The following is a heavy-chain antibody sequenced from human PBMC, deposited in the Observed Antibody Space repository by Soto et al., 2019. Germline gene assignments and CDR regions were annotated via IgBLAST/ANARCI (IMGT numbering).Heavy chain of an antibody. CDR1: GGSFSGYY. Sequence: SETLSLTCAVYGGSFSGYYWSWIRQPPGKGLEWIGEINHSGSTNYNPSLKSRVTISVDTSKNQFSLKLSSVTAADTAVYYCARGPVAGTDYWGQGTLVTVSS. V-gene: IGHV4-34*01. D-gene: IGHD6-13*01. CDR3: ARGPVAGTDY. J-gene: IGHJ4*02. CDR2: INHSGST.